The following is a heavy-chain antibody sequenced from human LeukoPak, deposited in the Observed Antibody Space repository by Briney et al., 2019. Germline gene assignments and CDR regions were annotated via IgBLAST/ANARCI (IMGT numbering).Heavy chain of an antibody. CDR3: AKGKYSSGGVPDY. J-gene: IGHJ4*02. V-gene: IGHV3-23*01. CDR1: EFTFGSHA. CDR2: ISGGGEST. D-gene: IGHD6-19*01. Sequence: GGSLGLSCVASEFTFGSHAMNWVRQPPGKGLEGVSSISGGGESTYYADSVKGRFTVSRDNSKNTLYLQINSLRGEDTAVYYCAKGKYSSGGVPDYWGQGTLVTVSS.